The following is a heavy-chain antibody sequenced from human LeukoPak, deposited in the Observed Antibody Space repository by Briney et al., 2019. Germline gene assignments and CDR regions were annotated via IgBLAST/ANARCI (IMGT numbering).Heavy chain of an antibody. CDR3: ARDTYDSSGYSFDY. D-gene: IGHD3-22*01. V-gene: IGHV4-61*08. CDR1: GGSITSGGYY. Sequence: SETLSLTCTVSGGSITSGGYYWSWIRQHPGKGLEWIGYIHYSGSTNYNPSLKSRVTISVDTSKNQSSLKLSSVTAADTAVYYCARDTYDSSGYSFDYWGQGTLVTVSS. J-gene: IGHJ4*02. CDR2: IHYSGST.